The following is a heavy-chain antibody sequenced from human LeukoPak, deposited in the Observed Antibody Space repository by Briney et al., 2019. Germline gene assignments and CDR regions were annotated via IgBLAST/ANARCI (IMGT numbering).Heavy chain of an antibody. D-gene: IGHD3-9*01. J-gene: IGHJ4*02. V-gene: IGHV3-23*01. CDR1: GFTFSDYY. CDR2: IGASGGST. Sequence: GGSLRLSCAASGFTFSDYYMSWVRQAPGKGLEWVSGIGASGGSTYYADSVKGRFTISRDNSKNTLYLQMNSLRTEDTAVYYCAKAEGYDILTGLDYWGQGTLVTVSS. CDR3: AKAEGYDILTGLDY.